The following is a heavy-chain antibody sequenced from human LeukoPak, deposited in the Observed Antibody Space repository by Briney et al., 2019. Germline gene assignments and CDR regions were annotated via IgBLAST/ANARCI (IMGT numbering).Heavy chain of an antibody. CDR3: ARKRGGAYDFDY. CDR1: GFTFSTYA. J-gene: IGHJ4*02. V-gene: IGHV3-74*01. D-gene: IGHD2-15*01. Sequence: GGSLRLSCAASGFTFSTYAMSWVRQAPGKGLVWVSRIKTDGSTTSYADSVKGRFTISRDNAKNTLYLQMNSLRAEDTAVYYCARKRGGAYDFDYWGQGTLVTVSS. CDR2: IKTDGSTT.